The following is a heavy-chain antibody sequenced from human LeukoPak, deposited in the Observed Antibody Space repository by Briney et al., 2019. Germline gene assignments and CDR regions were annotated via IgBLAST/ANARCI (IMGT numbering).Heavy chain of an antibody. D-gene: IGHD1-26*01. CDR2: ISSSAGRT. CDR1: GFTFSSYA. J-gene: IGHJ4*02. Sequence: GGSLRLSCAASGFTFSSYALSWVRRAPGEGLEWVSSISSSAGRTYYTHPVKGRFRISRDNSKHPLYLQMNSLRAEDTAVYYCAKVGSERKLNGNVDYWGQGTLATVSS. CDR3: AKVGSERKLNGNVDY. V-gene: IGHV3-23*01.